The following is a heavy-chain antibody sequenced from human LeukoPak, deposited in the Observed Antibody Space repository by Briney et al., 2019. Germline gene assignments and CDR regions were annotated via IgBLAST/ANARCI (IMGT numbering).Heavy chain of an antibody. CDR2: ISSNSGSI. Sequence: GRSLRLSCAASGFTFDDYAMHWVRQAPGKGLEWVSSISSNSGSIGYADSVKGRFTISRDNANNSLFLQMNSLRAEDTALYYCAKGRSAIAAAAYNYWGQGTLVTVSS. CDR1: GFTFDDYA. CDR3: AKGRSAIAAAAYNY. V-gene: IGHV3-9*01. D-gene: IGHD6-13*01. J-gene: IGHJ4*02.